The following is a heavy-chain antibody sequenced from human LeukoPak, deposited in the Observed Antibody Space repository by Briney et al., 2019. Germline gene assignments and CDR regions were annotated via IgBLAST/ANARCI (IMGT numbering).Heavy chain of an antibody. D-gene: IGHD2-2*01. CDR1: GGSISRSY. V-gene: IGHV4-59*01. Sequence: PSETLSLTCTVSGGSISRSYWSWIRQPPGKGLEWIGYIYYNGTTNYNPSLKSRLTILVDTSNNQFSLKLSSVTAADTALYYCARQYCTTTTCRTFDIWGQGTMVTVPS. J-gene: IGHJ3*02. CDR2: IYYNGTT. CDR3: ARQYCTTTTCRTFDI.